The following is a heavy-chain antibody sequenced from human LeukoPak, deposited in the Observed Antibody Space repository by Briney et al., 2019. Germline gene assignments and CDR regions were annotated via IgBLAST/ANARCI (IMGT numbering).Heavy chain of an antibody. CDR2: IYHSGST. D-gene: IGHD2-8*01. CDR1: GGSISSGGYS. J-gene: IGHJ5*02. CDR3: ARQPYADNWFDP. Sequence: PSETLSLTCAVSGGSISSGGYSWSWIRQRPGKGLEWIGYIYHSGSTYYNPSLKSRVTISVDRSKNQFSLKLSSVTAADTAVYYCARQPYADNWFDPWGQGTLVTVSS. V-gene: IGHV4-30-2*01.